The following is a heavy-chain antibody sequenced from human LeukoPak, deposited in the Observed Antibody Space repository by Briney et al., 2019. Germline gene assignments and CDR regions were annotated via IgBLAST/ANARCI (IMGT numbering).Heavy chain of an antibody. Sequence: PGGSLRLSCAASGFTFSSYAMSWVRQAPGKGLEWVSAISGSGGSTYYADSVKGRFTISRDNSKNTLYLQMNSLRAEDTAVYYCAKWGYYDFWSGYYRAFDIWGQGTMVTVSS. V-gene: IGHV3-23*01. J-gene: IGHJ3*02. CDR1: GFTFSSYA. D-gene: IGHD3-3*01. CDR2: ISGSGGST. CDR3: AKWGYYDFWSGYYRAFDI.